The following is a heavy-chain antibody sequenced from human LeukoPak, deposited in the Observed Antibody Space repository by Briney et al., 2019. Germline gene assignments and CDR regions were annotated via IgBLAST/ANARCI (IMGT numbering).Heavy chain of an antibody. CDR2: IYSDNT. CDR3: ASAEVPAAIYALNTPRRGHSYYYYYMDV. CDR1: GFTVSSNS. D-gene: IGHD2-2*02. Sequence: PGGSLRLSCTVSGFTVSSNSMSWVRQAPGKGLEWVSFIYSDNTHYSDSAKGRFTISRDNPKNTLYLQMNSLRAEDTAVYYCASAEVPAAIYALNTPRRGHSYYYYYMDVWGKGTTVTISS. J-gene: IGHJ6*03. V-gene: IGHV3-53*01.